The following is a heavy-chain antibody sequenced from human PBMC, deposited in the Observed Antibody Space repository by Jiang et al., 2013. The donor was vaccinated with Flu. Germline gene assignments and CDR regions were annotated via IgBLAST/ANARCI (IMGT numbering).Heavy chain of an antibody. CDR1: GYTFSGHY. V-gene: IGHV1-2*02. Sequence: SVKVSCQASGYTFSGHYIHWVRQAPGQGLETMGWINPKSGAANYAQKFQGRVTMTGDTSISTVYMELSRLTSEDTAVYHCARVLELGVRDWFDPWGQGTLVTVSS. J-gene: IGHJ5*02. CDR3: ARVLELGVRDWFDP. D-gene: IGHD1-7*01. CDR2: INPKSGAA.